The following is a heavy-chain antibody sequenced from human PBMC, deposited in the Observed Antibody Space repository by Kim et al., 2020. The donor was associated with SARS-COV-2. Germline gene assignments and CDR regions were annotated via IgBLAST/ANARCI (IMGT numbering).Heavy chain of an antibody. CDR2: IGGSGYLT. CDR3: AKDTGSRSFDY. D-gene: IGHD2-15*01. CDR1: GFTFSSYA. V-gene: IGHV3-23*01. Sequence: GGSLRLSCAASGFTFSSYAMNWVRQAPGKGLEWVSVIGGSGYLTYYADSVKGRFTISRDNSKNTLFLQMNSLRAEDTAIYYCAKDTGSRSFDYWGQGTL. J-gene: IGHJ4*02.